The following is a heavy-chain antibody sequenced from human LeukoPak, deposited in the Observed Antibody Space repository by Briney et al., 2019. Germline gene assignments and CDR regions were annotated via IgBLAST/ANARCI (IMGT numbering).Heavy chain of an antibody. Sequence: GESLKISCKGSAYRFANYWIGWVRQMPGKGLEWMGIIYPGDSDTRYSPSFDGQVTISAAKSISTAYLQWSSLKASDSALYYWARLAGSYPGSPFDYWGQGTLVTVSS. V-gene: IGHV5-51*01. CDR3: ARLAGSYPGSPFDY. CDR2: IYPGDSDT. D-gene: IGHD1-26*01. J-gene: IGHJ4*02. CDR1: AYRFANYW.